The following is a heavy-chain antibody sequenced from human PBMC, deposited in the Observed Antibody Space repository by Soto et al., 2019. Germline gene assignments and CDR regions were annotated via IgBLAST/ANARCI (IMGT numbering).Heavy chain of an antibody. CDR1: GGTFSSYA. D-gene: IGHD2-15*01. CDR2: IIPIFGTA. Sequence: QVQLVQSGAEVKKPGSSVKVSYKASGGTFSSYAISWVRQAPGQGLEWMGGIIPIFGTANYAQKFQGRVTITADESTSTAYMELSSLRSEDTAVYYCARGAEVAARATFDYWGQGTLVTVSS. V-gene: IGHV1-69*01. CDR3: ARGAEVAARATFDY. J-gene: IGHJ4*02.